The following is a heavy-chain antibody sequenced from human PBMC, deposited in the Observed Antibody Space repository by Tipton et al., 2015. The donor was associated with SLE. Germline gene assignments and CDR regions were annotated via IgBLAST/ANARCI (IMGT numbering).Heavy chain of an antibody. CDR2: IYYSGST. J-gene: IGHJ6*03. CDR1: GGSITSGTYY. Sequence: TLSLTCTVSGGSITSGTYYWSWIRQPAGKALEWIGRIYYSGSTNYNPSLKSRVTTSVDTSKNQFSLKLSSVTAADTAVYYCARSGSYPYYYYYMDVWGKGTTVTVSS. D-gene: IGHD1-26*01. V-gene: IGHV4-61*10. CDR3: ARSGSYPYYYYYMDV.